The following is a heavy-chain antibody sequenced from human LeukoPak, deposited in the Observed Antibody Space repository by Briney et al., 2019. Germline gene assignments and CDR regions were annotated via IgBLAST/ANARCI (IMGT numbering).Heavy chain of an antibody. CDR2: IKSESVGGAI. CDR1: GFTFSNAW. V-gene: IGHV3-15*01. D-gene: IGHD1-26*01. CDR3: AKDRFGGGSYLDY. Sequence: PGGSLRLSCAASGFTFSNAWMTWVRQAPGKGLEWVGRIKSESVGGAIDYAAPVKGRFTISRDDSKNTVYLQMNSLKTEDTALYYCAKDRFGGGSYLDYWGQGTLVTVSS. J-gene: IGHJ4*02.